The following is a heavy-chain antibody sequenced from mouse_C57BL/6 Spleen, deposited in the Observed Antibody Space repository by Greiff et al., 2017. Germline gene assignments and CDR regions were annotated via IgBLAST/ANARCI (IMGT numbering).Heavy chain of an antibody. CDR3: AIDYDDGDAMDY. J-gene: IGHJ4*01. Sequence: QVQLQQPGAELVRPGSSVKLSCKASGYTFTSYWMPWVKQRPIQGLEWIGNIDPSDSETHYNQKFKDKATLTVDKSSSTAYMQLSSLTSEDSAVYYCAIDYDDGDAMDYWGQGTSVTVSS. CDR1: GYTFTSYW. D-gene: IGHD2-4*01. CDR2: IDPSDSET. V-gene: IGHV1-52*01.